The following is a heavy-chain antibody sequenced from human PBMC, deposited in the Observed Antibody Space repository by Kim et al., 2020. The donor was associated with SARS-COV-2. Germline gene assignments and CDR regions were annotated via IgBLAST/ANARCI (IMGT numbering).Heavy chain of an antibody. J-gene: IGHJ4*02. D-gene: IGHD2-21*01. CDR2: IKGDGSSA. CDR1: GFTFSSDW. CDR3: ARDGPSPIPELDY. V-gene: IGHV3-74*01. Sequence: GGSLGLSCAASGFTFSSDWMYWVRQAPGKGLVWVSHIKGDGSSAGYAASVKGRFTISRDNAKNTLYLQMNSLRVEDTALYYCARDGPSPIPELDYWGQGT.